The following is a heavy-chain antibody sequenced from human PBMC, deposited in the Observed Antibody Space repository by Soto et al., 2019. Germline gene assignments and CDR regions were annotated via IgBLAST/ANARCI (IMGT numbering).Heavy chain of an antibody. CDR1: GHTFTSYG. Sequence: ASVKVSCKASGHTFTSYGISWVRQAPGQRLEWMGWINAGNGNTKYSQKFQGRVTITRDTSASTAYMELSSLRSEDTAVYYCARSIVVVTALDYWGQGTLVTVSS. J-gene: IGHJ4*02. V-gene: IGHV1-3*01. D-gene: IGHD2-21*02. CDR2: INAGNGNT. CDR3: ARSIVVVTALDY.